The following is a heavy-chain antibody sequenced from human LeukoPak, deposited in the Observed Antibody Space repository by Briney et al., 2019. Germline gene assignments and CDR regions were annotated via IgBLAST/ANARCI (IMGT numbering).Heavy chain of an antibody. J-gene: IGHJ4*02. CDR3: AKVYVLLWFGESNYFDY. Sequence: GGSLRLSCAASGFTFSNYAMSWVRQAPGKGLEWVAFIRYDGSNKYYADSVKGRFTISRDNSKNTLYLQMNSLRAEDTAVYYCAKVYVLLWFGESNYFDYWGQGTLVTVSS. CDR1: GFTFSNYA. D-gene: IGHD3-10*01. V-gene: IGHV3-30*02. CDR2: IRYDGSNK.